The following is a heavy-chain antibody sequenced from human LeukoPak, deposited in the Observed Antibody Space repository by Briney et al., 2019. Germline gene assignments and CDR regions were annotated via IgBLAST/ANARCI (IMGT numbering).Heavy chain of an antibody. CDR3: ARASYSGSYYGVDFDY. D-gene: IGHD1-26*01. CDR2: IYYSGST. V-gene: IGHV4-59*08. CDR1: GGSISSHY. J-gene: IGHJ4*02. Sequence: PSETLSLTCTVSGGSISSHYWSWIRQPPGKGLEWIGYIYYSGSTNYNPSLKSRVTISVDTSKNQFSLKLSSVTAADTAVYYCARASYSGSYYGVDFDYWGQGTLVTVSS.